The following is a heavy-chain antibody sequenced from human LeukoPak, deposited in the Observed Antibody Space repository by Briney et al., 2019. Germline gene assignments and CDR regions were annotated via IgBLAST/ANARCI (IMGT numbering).Heavy chain of an antibody. J-gene: IGHJ4*02. CDR1: GFTFSSYA. Sequence: GGSLRLSCAASGFTFSSYAMNWVRQAPGKGLECVSYISSSGSTIYYADSVKGRFTISRDNAKNSLYLQMNSLRADDTAVYYCAKSYSSSWYSDYWGQGTLVTVSS. CDR3: AKSYSSSWYSDY. CDR2: ISSSGSTI. D-gene: IGHD6-13*01. V-gene: IGHV3-48*03.